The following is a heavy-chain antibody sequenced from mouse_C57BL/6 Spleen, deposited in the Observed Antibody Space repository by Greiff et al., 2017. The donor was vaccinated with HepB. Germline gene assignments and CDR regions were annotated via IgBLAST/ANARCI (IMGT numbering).Heavy chain of an antibody. Sequence: EVNLVESGGGLVKPGGSLKLSCAASGFTFSDYGMHWVRQAPEKGLEWVAYISSGSSTIYYADTVKGLFTISRDNAKNTLFLQMTRLRSEDTARYYCARKGDDGYYEDYWGQGTTLTVSS. CDR3: ARKGDDGYYEDY. CDR1: GFTFSDYG. V-gene: IGHV5-17*01. J-gene: IGHJ2*01. CDR2: ISSGSSTI. D-gene: IGHD2-3*01.